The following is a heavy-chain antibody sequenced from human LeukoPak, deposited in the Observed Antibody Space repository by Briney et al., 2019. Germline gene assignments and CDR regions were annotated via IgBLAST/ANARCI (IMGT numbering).Heavy chain of an antibody. V-gene: IGHV6-1*01. CDR2: TYYRSKWYN. Sequence: SQTLSLTCAISGDSVSSESAAWNWISQSPSRGLEWLGRTYYRSKWYNDYAVSVKSRITINPDTSKNQLSLQLNSVTPEDTAVYYCARDQGQQWLVMDYWGQGTLVTVSS. CDR1: GDSVSSESAA. CDR3: ARDQGQQWLVMDY. D-gene: IGHD6-19*01. J-gene: IGHJ4*02.